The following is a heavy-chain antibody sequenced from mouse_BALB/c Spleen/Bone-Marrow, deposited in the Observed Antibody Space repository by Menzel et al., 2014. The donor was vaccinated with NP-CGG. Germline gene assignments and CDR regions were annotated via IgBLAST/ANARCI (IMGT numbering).Heavy chain of an antibody. V-gene: IGHV1-87*01. Sequence: VKLVESGAELARPGASVKLSCKASGYTFTSYWMQWIKQRPGQGLEWIGAIYPGDGDTRFTQKFKGKATLTADTSSSTAYMQLSSLASEDSAVYYCARALHYYGSSYGAMDYWGQGTSVTVSS. D-gene: IGHD1-1*01. CDR1: GYTFTSYW. CDR2: IYPGDGDT. CDR3: ARALHYYGSSYGAMDY. J-gene: IGHJ4*01.